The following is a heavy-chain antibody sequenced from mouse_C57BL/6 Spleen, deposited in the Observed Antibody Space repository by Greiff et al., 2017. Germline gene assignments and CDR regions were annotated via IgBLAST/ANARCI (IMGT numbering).Heavy chain of an antibody. CDR3: ASPLPSTTVVATDFDY. D-gene: IGHD1-1*01. J-gene: IGHJ2*01. Sequence: EVQLQQSGAELVKPGASVKLSCTASGFNIKDYYMHWVKQRTEQGLEWIGRIDPEDGETKYAPKFQGKATITADTSSNTAYLQLSSLTSEDTAVYYCASPLPSTTVVATDFDYWGQGTTLTVSS. CDR2: IDPEDGET. V-gene: IGHV14-2*01. CDR1: GFNIKDYY.